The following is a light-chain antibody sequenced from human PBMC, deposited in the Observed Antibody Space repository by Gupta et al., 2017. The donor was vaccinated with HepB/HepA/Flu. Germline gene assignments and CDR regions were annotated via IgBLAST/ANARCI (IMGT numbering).Light chain of an antibody. V-gene: IGKV1-39*01. CDR1: QSISIY. CDR3: QQTCSAPTT. J-gene: IGKJ2*01. Sequence: DIQLSQSPSSLSVSVGDRVTITCRQSQSISIYLNWYQQKVGKAPKLLMFGGSDLQSGVPSRFSGSRSGTDFTLTSSSLQPEDFATYYCQQTCSAPTTFGQGTKLEIK. CDR2: GGS.